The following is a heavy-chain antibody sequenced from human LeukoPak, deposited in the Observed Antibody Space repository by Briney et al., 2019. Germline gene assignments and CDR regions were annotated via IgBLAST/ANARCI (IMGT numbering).Heavy chain of an antibody. J-gene: IGHJ6*03. CDR1: GFTFRNYG. V-gene: IGHV3-30*02. CDR3: AKDEATIGYSYYYMDV. CDR2: VRYDSTKK. Sequence: GGSLRLSCAAYGFTFRNYGIHWVRQAPSKGLEWVAFVRYDSTKKYYADSVKGRFTISRDNFKNTLDLQMNSLRPEDTAVYHCAKDEATIGYSYYYMDVWGKGTMVTISS. D-gene: IGHD5-12*01.